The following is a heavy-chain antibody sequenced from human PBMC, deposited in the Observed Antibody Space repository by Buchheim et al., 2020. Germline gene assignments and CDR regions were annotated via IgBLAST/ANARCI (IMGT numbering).Heavy chain of an antibody. CDR2: IIPIFGTA. J-gene: IGHJ6*02. V-gene: IGHV1-69*01. CDR1: GGTFSTYA. CDR3: AIRELVVGGYVRVYYYYGMDV. Sequence: QVQLVQSGAEVKKPGSSVKVSCKASGGTFSTYAISWVRQAPGQGLEWMGGIIPIFGTANYAQKFQGRVTITADESTSAAYMELSSLRSEDTAVYYCAIRELVVGGYVRVYYYYGMDVWGQGTT. D-gene: IGHD5-12*01.